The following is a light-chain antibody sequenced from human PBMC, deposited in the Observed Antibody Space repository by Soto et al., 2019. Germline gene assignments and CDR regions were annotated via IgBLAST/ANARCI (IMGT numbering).Light chain of an antibody. CDR1: SNDVGSYKL. J-gene: IGLJ1*01. Sequence: QSVLTQPASVSGCPGQSITISCTGTSNDVGSYKLVSWYQQHPGTAPTLLIYEDNKRPSGVSNRFCGSTSGITPSLTISSLQSEDEADYHCCSYATSRTYDFATGTKVPV. CDR2: EDN. CDR3: CSYATSRTYD. V-gene: IGLV2-23*01.